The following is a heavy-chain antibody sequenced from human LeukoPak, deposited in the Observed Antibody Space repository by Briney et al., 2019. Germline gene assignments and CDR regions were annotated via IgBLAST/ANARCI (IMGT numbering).Heavy chain of an antibody. CDR3: ARDDWDR. D-gene: IGHD3-9*01. CDR1: GFTFSSYA. J-gene: IGHJ4*02. V-gene: IGHV3-30-3*01. CDR2: ISYDGSNK. Sequence: GGSLRLSCVASGFTFSSYAMHWVRQAPGKGLEWVAVISYDGSNKYYADSVKGRFTISRDNSKNTLYLQMNSLRAEDTAVYYCARDDWDRWGRGTLVTVSS.